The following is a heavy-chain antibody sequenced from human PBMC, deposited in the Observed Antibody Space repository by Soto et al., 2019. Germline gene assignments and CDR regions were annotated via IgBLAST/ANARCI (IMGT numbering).Heavy chain of an antibody. V-gene: IGHV4-30-4*01. J-gene: IGHJ4*01. CDR1: GGSIRSGDYY. D-gene: IGHD6-13*01. CDR2: VHYSGNT. Sequence: QIQLHESGPGLVKPSQTLSLTCTVSGGSIRSGDYYWSWIRQTPERGLEWCGYVHYSGNTFYNPSLKSRATISLYTSRTQFSLNLSSLTAADSAVYYCARKIMAADHVDCWGQGALVTVSS. CDR3: ARKIMAADHVDC.